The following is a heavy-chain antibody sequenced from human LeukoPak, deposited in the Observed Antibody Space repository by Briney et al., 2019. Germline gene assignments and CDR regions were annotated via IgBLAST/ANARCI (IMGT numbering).Heavy chain of an antibody. CDR3: ARDGTAINPYGMDV. V-gene: IGHV3-30-3*01. CDR1: GFTFSNYW. J-gene: IGHJ6*02. D-gene: IGHD2-21*02. CDR2: ISYDGSNK. Sequence: GGSLRLSCAASGFTFSNYWMTGVRQAPGKGLEWVAVISYDGSNKYYADSVKGRFTISRDNSKNTLYLQMNSLRAEDTAVYYCARDGTAINPYGMDVWGQGTTVTVSS.